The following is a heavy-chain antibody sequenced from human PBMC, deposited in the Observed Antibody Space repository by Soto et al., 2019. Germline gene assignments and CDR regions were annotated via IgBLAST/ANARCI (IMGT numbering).Heavy chain of an antibody. CDR2: IDPSDSYT. Sequence: PGESLKISCKGSGYSFTSYWISWVRQMPGKGLEWMGRIDPSDSYTNYSPSFQGHVTISADKSISTAYLQWSGLKASDTAMYYCARHNGDYNYYYYYGMDVWGQGTTVTVSS. V-gene: IGHV5-10-1*01. CDR3: ARHNGDYNYYYYYGMDV. J-gene: IGHJ6*02. CDR1: GYSFTSYW. D-gene: IGHD4-17*01.